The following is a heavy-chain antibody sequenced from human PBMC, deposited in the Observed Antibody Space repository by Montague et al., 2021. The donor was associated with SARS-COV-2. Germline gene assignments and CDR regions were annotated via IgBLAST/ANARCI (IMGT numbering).Heavy chain of an antibody. CDR2: IYSNDDK. CDR1: GFSLTTRTVG. D-gene: IGHD3-22*01. CDR3: AHRIARHYDTSAYLWCPFDF. V-gene: IGHV2-5*01. Sequence: PALVKPTQTLTLTCTFSGFSLTTRTVGVGWIRQPPGKALEWLALIYSNDDKRYSPSLKSRLTIIKDTSKNQVVLTMTNMDPVDTATYYCAHRIARHYDTSAYLWCPFDFWGQGTLVTVSS. J-gene: IGHJ4*02.